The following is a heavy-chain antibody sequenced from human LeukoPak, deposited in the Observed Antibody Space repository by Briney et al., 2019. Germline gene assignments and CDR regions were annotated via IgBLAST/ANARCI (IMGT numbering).Heavy chain of an antibody. CDR2: IYSGGST. CDR3: ARSPRITMTAVLDAFDI. V-gene: IGHV3-53*01. Sequence: QPGGSLRLSCAASGFTVSSNYMSWVRQAPGKGLEWVSVIYSGGSTYYADSVKGRFTISRDNSKNTLYLQMNSLRAEDTAVYYCARSPRITMTAVLDAFDIWGQGTMVTVSS. D-gene: IGHD3-22*01. CDR1: GFTVSSNY. J-gene: IGHJ3*02.